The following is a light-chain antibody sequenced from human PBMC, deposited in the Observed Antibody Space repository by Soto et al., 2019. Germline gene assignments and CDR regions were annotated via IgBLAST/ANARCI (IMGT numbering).Light chain of an antibody. J-gene: IGLJ2*01. CDR2: EVS. V-gene: IGLV2-14*01. CDR3: TSYTSSSRVV. CDR1: SSDVGGYNY. Sequence: QSALTQPASVSGSPGQSITISCTGTSSDVGGYNYVSWYQQHPGKAPKLMIYEVSNRPSGVSNRFSGSKSGNTASLTISGLQAADEAAYYFTSYTSSSRVVFGGGTKLTVL.